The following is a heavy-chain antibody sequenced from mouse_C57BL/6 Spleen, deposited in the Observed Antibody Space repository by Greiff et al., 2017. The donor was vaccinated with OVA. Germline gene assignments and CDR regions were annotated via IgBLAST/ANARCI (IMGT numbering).Heavy chain of an antibody. Sequence: VQLQQPGAELVMPGASVKLSCKASGYTFTSYWMHWVKQRPGQGLEWIGEIDPSDSYTNYNQKFKGKSTLTVDKSSSTAYMQLSSLTSEDSAVYYCARSRDDYGSSSFAYWGQGTLVTVSA. J-gene: IGHJ3*01. CDR2: IDPSDSYT. CDR3: ARSRDDYGSSSFAY. D-gene: IGHD1-1*01. CDR1: GYTFTSYW. V-gene: IGHV1-69*01.